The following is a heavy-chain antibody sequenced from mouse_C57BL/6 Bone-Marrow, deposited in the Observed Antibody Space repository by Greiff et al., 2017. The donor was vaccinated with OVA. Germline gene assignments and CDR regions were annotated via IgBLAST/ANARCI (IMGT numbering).Heavy chain of an antibody. Sequence: VQLQQSGAELVKPGASVKLSCKASGYTFTSYWMHWVKQRPGQGLEWIGMIHPNSGSTNYNEKFKSKATLTVDKSSSTAYMQLSSLTSEDSAVYYCARAIVTTSFDYWGQGTTLTVSS. CDR2: IHPNSGST. CDR3: ARAIVTTSFDY. J-gene: IGHJ2*01. CDR1: GYTFTSYW. V-gene: IGHV1-64*01. D-gene: IGHD2-5*01.